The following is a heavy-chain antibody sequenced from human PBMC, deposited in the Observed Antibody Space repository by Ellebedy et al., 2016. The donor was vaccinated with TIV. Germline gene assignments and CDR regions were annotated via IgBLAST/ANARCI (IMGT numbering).Heavy chain of an antibody. CDR2: IYPGDSDT. J-gene: IGHJ6*02. CDR1: GYSFTSYW. D-gene: IGHD1-26*01. V-gene: IGHV5-51*01. Sequence: GESLKISXKGSGYSFTSYWIGWVRQMPGKGLEWMGIIYPGDSDTGYSPSFQGQVTISADKSISTAYLQWSSLKASDTAMYYCARLVVGATSYYGMDVWGQGTTVTVSS. CDR3: ARLVVGATSYYGMDV.